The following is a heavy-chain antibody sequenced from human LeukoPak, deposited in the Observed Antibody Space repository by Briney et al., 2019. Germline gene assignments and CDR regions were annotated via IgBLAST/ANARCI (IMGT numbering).Heavy chain of an antibody. CDR2: INSDGSST. CDR3: AREDGSGWYGRNWFDP. CDR1: GFTFSSYW. Sequence: GGSLRLSCAASGFTFSSYWMHWVRQVPGKGLVWVSRINSDGSSTSYADSVKGRFTISRDNAKNTLYLQMNSLRVEDTAVYYCAREDGSGWYGRNWFDPWGQGTLVTVSS. J-gene: IGHJ5*02. V-gene: IGHV3-74*01. D-gene: IGHD6-19*01.